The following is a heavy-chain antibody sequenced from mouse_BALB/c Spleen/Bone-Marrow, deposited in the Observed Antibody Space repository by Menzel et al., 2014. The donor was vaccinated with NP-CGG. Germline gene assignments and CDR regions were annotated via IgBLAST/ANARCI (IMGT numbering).Heavy chain of an antibody. CDR2: INSNGGST. CDR1: GFTFSSYG. D-gene: IGHD2-10*01. V-gene: IGHV5-6-3*01. CDR3: ARSQAYYGNYFDY. Sequence: EVKLMESGGGLVQPGGSLKLSCAASGFTFSSYGMSWVRQTPGKRLELVATINSNGGSTYYPDSVKGRFTISRDNAKNTLYLQMSSLKSEDTAMYYCARSQAYYGNYFDYWGQGTTLTVSS. J-gene: IGHJ2*01.